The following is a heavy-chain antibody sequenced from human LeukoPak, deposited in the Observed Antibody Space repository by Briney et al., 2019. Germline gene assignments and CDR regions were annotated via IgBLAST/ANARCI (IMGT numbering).Heavy chain of an antibody. J-gene: IGHJ3*02. CDR2: INWNGGST. V-gene: IGHV3-20*04. CDR1: GFTFDEYG. CDR3: ASNRYYYDSSGYTDGAFDI. Sequence: GGSLRLSCAASGFTFDEYGMSWVRQAPGKGLEWVSGINWNGGSTGYADSVKGRFTISRDNAKNSLYLQMNSLRAEDTALYYCASNRYYYDSSGYTDGAFDIWGQGTMVTVSS. D-gene: IGHD3-22*01.